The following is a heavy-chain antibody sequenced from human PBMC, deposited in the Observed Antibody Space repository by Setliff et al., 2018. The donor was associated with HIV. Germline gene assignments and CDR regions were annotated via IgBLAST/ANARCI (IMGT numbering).Heavy chain of an antibody. J-gene: IGHJ5*02. Sequence: PSETLSLTCTVSGDSINTHYWSWIRQPPGKRLEWIGSVYNSGITFKNPSLKSRVTISVDRSGNQFSLRLTSVTAADTAVYYCATCRHRPSNWFDPWGQGTVVTVSS. CDR3: ATCRHRPSNWFDP. CDR1: GDSINTHY. V-gene: IGHV4-59*11. CDR2: VYNSGIT.